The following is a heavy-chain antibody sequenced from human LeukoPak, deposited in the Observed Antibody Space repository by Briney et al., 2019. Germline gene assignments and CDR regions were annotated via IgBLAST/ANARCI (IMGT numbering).Heavy chain of an antibody. D-gene: IGHD3-10*01. CDR2: ISSSSSYT. CDR1: GVSFNNYY. CDR3: ARVKGSYSVDY. V-gene: IGHV3-11*06. J-gene: IGHJ4*02. Sequence: LSLTCAVYGVSFNNYYWSWIRQPPGKGLEWVSFISSSSSYTHYTDSVKGRFTISRDNAKNSLYLQMNSLRVEDTAVYYCARVKGSYSVDYWGQGTLVTVSS.